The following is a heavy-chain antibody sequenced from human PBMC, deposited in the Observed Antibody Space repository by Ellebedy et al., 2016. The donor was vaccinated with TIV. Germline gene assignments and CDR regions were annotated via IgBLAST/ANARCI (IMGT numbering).Heavy chain of an antibody. Sequence: SETLSLXXTVSGGSISSGDYYWSWIRQPPGKGLEWIGYIYYSGSTYYNPSLKSRVTISVDTSKNQFSLKLSSVTAADTAVYYCAKAHCSSTSCYFYMDVWGKGTTVTVSS. J-gene: IGHJ6*03. V-gene: IGHV4-30-4*02. CDR3: AKAHCSSTSCYFYMDV. D-gene: IGHD2-2*01. CDR1: GGSISSGDYY. CDR2: IYYSGST.